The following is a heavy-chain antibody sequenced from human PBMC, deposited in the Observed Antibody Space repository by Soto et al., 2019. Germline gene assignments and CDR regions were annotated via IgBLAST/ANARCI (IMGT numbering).Heavy chain of an antibody. V-gene: IGHV3-15*07. D-gene: IGHD3-22*01. CDR1: GFAFSNDW. CDR3: TTVSLITMIEGCFDY. J-gene: IGHJ4*02. Sequence: GGSLRLSCAGSGFAFSNDWINWVRQAPGKGLEWVGRIKSKALGGTTDFAAPVRGRFAITRDDSRNMAYMQMNSLNTEDTAVYYCTTVSLITMIEGCFDYWCQGILVT. CDR2: IKSKALGGTT.